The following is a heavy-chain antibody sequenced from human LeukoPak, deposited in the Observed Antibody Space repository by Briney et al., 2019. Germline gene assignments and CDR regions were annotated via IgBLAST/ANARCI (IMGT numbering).Heavy chain of an antibody. CDR1: GFPLSSYW. D-gene: IGHD2-2*01. CDR3: AREPLSGVVPGAPDH. Sequence: GGSLRLSCAASGFPLSSYWMTWVRQAPGKGLEWVANIRRDGSEIHYVDSVKGRFTISRDNAKNSLFLQMDSLRADDTAVYYCAREPLSGVVPGAPDHWGQGTLVTVSS. V-gene: IGHV3-7*01. J-gene: IGHJ5*02. CDR2: IRRDGSEI.